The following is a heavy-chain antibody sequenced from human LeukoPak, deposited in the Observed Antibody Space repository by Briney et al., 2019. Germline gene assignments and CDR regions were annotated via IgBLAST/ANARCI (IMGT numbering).Heavy chain of an antibody. J-gene: IGHJ4*02. Sequence: GGSLRLSCAASGFTFSNYEMHWVRQAPGKRLEWVSGISDSGGRTYYADSAEGRFTISRDNAKNSLYLQMNSLRAEDTAVFYCARADYYDSGSFYPLNFWGQGTLVTVSS. CDR3: ARADYYDSGSFYPLNF. CDR1: GFTFSNYE. CDR2: ISDSGGRT. D-gene: IGHD3-10*01. V-gene: IGHV3-23*01.